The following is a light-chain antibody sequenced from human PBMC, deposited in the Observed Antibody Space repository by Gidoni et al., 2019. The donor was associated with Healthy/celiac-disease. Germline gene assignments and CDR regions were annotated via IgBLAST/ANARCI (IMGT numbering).Light chain of an antibody. CDR1: QCVLYSSTNKNY. CDR3: QQYFTTPYT. Sequence: DIVMTQSPDSLAVSLVERATINCKSSQCVLYSSTNKNYLAWYQQKPGQPPKLLIYWASTRESGVPDRFSGSGSGTNFTLTISSRQSEDVAVYYCQQYFTTPYTFGQGTKLEIK. J-gene: IGKJ2*01. V-gene: IGKV4-1*01. CDR2: WAS.